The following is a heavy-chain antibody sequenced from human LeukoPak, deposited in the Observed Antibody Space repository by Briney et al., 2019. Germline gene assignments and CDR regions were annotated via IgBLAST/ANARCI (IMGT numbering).Heavy chain of an antibody. CDR1: GFTFSNYP. D-gene: IGHD6-6*01. V-gene: IGHV3-23*01. CDR3: ARDSSHYLGSSDY. J-gene: IGHJ4*02. CDR2: ISESGDVT. Sequence: GGSLRLSCEASGFTFSNYPRSWVRQAPGRGLEWVSVISESGDVTHYADAMKGRFTISRDNAKNTLNLQMNSLRAEDTAIYYCARDSSHYLGSSDYWGQGTLVTVSS.